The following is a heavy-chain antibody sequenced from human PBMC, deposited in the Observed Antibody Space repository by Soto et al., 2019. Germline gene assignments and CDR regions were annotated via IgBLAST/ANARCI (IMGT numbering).Heavy chain of an antibody. Sequence: EVQLLESGGGLVQPGGSLRLSCAASGFTFGNYAMSWVRQAPGKGLEWVSGISGSGDRTYYADSVQGRFTISRDNSRNTLYLKMSSLRGEDTDVYYCAKDREGGSGWPGSWGQGTLVTVSS. D-gene: IGHD6-19*01. CDR3: AKDREGGSGWPGS. J-gene: IGHJ5*02. CDR1: GFTFGNYA. CDR2: ISGSGDRT. V-gene: IGHV3-23*01.